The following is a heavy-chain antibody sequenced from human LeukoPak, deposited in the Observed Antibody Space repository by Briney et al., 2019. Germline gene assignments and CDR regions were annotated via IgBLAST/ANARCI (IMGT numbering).Heavy chain of an antibody. V-gene: IGHV3-30*18. J-gene: IGHJ4*02. Sequence: GRSLRLSCAASGFTFSSYDMLWVRQAPGKGLEWVAVISYDGSNKYYADSVKFRVTITRGNSKTTHYLKMNSLSDENTPMSYCTKDHRRIIDCSGGSFPVSLPDYWGQGTLVTVSS. CDR3: TKDHRRIIDCSGGSFPVSLPDY. CDR2: ISYDGSNK. CDR1: GFTFSSYD. D-gene: IGHD2-15*01.